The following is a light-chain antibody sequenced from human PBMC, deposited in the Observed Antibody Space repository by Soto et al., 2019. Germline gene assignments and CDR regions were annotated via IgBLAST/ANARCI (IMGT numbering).Light chain of an antibody. V-gene: IGKV3-15*01. Sequence: ETMMTQSPDTLSVSLGERATLSCRASQSLRSSLAWYQQKPGQAPRLLIYDASTRATGIPARFSGSGSGTDFTLTISGLQSEDFAVYYCQQYNNWPQTLGQATKVDIK. CDR2: DAS. CDR3: QQYNNWPQT. J-gene: IGKJ1*01. CDR1: QSLRSS.